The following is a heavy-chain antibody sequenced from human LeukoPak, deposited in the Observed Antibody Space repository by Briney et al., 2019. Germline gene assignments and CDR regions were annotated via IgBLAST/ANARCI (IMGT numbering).Heavy chain of an antibody. V-gene: IGHV4-59*08. CDR3: AGHRRLAYFDY. CDR2: IYNSGST. D-gene: IGHD3-9*01. J-gene: IGHJ4*02. Sequence: PSETLSLTCTVSGGSISSYYWSWIRQPPGKGLEWIGYIYNSGSTNNPSLKSRVTISEDTSKSQFSLKLSSVTAADTAVYYCAGHRRLAYFDYWGQGTLVTVSS. CDR1: GGSISSYY.